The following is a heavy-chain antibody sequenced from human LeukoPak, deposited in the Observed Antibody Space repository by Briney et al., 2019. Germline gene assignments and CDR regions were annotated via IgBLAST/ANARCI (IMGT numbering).Heavy chain of an antibody. V-gene: IGHV1-46*01. J-gene: IGHJ4*02. CDR1: GYTFTRYY. Sequence: AAVKVSCKTSGYTFTRYYMQWVRQAPGHGLEWMGIINPISGATDYAQKFQGRVTMTRDTSTSTVYMELSSLRSEDTAMYYCARLPYRDGVAQDYWGQGTLVTVSP. CDR3: ARLPYRDGVAQDY. D-gene: IGHD3-16*02. CDR2: INPISGAT.